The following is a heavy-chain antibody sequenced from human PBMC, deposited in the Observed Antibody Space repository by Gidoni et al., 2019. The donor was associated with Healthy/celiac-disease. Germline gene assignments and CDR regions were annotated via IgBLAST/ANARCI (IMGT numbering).Heavy chain of an antibody. D-gene: IGHD3-22*01. CDR3: AHAKSGYYDRGGWLHFDY. J-gene: IGHJ4*02. V-gene: IGHV3-30-3*01. CDR2: ISYDGSNK. Sequence: VQLGESGGGVVQPGRSLRLSCAASGFTFSSYALHWVRQAPGKGLEWVAVISYDGSNKYYADSVKGRFTISRDNSKNTLYLQMNSLRAEDTAVYYCAHAKSGYYDRGGWLHFDYWGQGTLVTVSS. CDR1: GFTFSSYA.